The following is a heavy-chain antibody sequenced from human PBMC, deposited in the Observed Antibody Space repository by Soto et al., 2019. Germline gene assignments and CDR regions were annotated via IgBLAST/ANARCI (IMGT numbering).Heavy chain of an antibody. D-gene: IGHD1-26*01. V-gene: IGHV1-2*04. CDR2: INPNSGGT. CDR3: ATGLVGATEVWFDP. Sequence: ASVKVSCKASGYTFTGYYMHWVRQAPGQGLEWMGWINPNSGGTNYAQKFQGWVTMTRDTSISTAYMELSRLRSEDTAVYYCATGLVGATEVWFDPWGQGTLVTVSS. CDR1: GYTFTGYY. J-gene: IGHJ5*02.